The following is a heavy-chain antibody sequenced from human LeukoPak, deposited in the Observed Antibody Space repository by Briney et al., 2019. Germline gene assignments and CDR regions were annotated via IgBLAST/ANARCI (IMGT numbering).Heavy chain of an antibody. Sequence: PGGSLRLSCAASGFTFSSYEMNWVRQAPGRGLEWVSYISSSGSTIYYADSVKGRFTISRDNAKNSLYLQMNSLRAEDTAVYYCAELGITMIGGVWGKGTTVTVSS. CDR2: ISSSGSTI. D-gene: IGHD3-10*02. CDR1: GFTFSSYE. CDR3: AELGITMIGGV. V-gene: IGHV3-48*03. J-gene: IGHJ6*04.